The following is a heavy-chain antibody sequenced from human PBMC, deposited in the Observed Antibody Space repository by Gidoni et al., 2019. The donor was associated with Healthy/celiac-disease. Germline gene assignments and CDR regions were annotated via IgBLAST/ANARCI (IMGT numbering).Heavy chain of an antibody. J-gene: IGHJ4*02. Sequence: QVQLVQSGAEVKKPGSSVKVSCKASGGTFSSYAISWVRQAPGQGLEWMGGIIPIFGTANYAQKFQGRVTITADESTSTAYMELSSLRSEDTAVYYCARRGYDYVWGSYPPRAPYYFDYWGQGTLVTVSS. CDR2: IIPIFGTA. CDR1: GGTFSSYA. V-gene: IGHV1-69*01. CDR3: ARRGYDYVWGSYPPRAPYYFDY. D-gene: IGHD3-16*01.